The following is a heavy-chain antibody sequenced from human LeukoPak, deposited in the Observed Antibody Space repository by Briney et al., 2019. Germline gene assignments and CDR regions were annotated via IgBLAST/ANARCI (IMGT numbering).Heavy chain of an antibody. CDR3: ARDQYSTFDAFDN. CDR2: ISWNSGVI. V-gene: IGHV3-9*01. J-gene: IGHJ3*02. Sequence: GGSLRLSCAAAGFTFDRYAMHWVRQAPGKGLEWVSGISWNSGVIGYADSVKGRFTISIDNAKNSLYLQVNTLRAEDASLYYCARDQYSTFDAFDNWGQGTMVTVSS. D-gene: IGHD6-6*01. CDR1: GFTFDRYA.